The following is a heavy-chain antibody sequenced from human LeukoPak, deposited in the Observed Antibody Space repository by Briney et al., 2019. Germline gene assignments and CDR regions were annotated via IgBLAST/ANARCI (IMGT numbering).Heavy chain of an antibody. Sequence: QPGGSLRLSCAASGFTFSSYGMHWVRQAPGKGLEWVAFIRYDGSNKYYADSVKGRFTISRDNAKNSLYLQMNSLRAGDTALYYCARDLEYLASNRNFPDAFDIRGQGTMVTVSS. J-gene: IGHJ3*02. V-gene: IGHV3-30*02. CDR3: ARDLEYLASNRNFPDAFDI. D-gene: IGHD2-2*02. CDR2: IRYDGSNK. CDR1: GFTFSSYG.